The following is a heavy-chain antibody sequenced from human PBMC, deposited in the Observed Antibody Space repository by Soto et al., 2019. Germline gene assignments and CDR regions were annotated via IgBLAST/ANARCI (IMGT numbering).Heavy chain of an antibody. Sequence: SETLSLTCTVSGGSISSSSYYWGWIRQPPGKGLEWIGSIYYSGSTYYNPSLKSRVTISVDTSKNQFSLKLSSVTAADTAVYYCARESEDLTSNFDYWGQGTLVTVSS. J-gene: IGHJ4*02. CDR3: ARESEDLTSNFDY. CDR2: IYYSGST. CDR1: GGSISSSSYY. V-gene: IGHV4-39*02.